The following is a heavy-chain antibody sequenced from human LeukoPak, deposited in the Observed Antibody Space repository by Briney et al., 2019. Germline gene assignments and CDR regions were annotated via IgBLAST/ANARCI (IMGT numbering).Heavy chain of an antibody. CDR1: GGSFSGYY. D-gene: IGHD2/OR15-2a*01. CDR3: ARARRDSGFYRIDY. J-gene: IGHJ4*02. CDR2: INHSGST. Sequence: SETLSLTCAVYGGSFSGYYWSWIRQPPGKGLEWIGEINHSGSTNYNPSLKSRVTISVDTSKNQFSLRLSAVTVADTAVYYCARARRDSGFYRIDYWGQGALVIVSS. V-gene: IGHV4-34*01.